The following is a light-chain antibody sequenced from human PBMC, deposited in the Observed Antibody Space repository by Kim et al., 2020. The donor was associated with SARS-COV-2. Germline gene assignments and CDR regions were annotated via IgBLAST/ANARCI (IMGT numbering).Light chain of an antibody. V-gene: IGKV1-27*01. Sequence: MQMTRYPSALSASVGDRVTITCRASQGINKYLAWYQQKPGKVPKLLIYAASTLQSGVPSRFSGSGFGTDFTLTISSLQPEDVATYYCQQYNSYPLTFGGVTKVDIK. CDR3: QQYNSYPLT. CDR2: AAS. J-gene: IGKJ4*01. CDR1: QGINKY.